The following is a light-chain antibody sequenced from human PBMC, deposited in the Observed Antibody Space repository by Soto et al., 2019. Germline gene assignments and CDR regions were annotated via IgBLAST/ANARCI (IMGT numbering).Light chain of an antibody. V-gene: IGKV1-5*03. CDR2: KAS. CDR3: QQYSRLWS. Sequence: DIQMTQSPSTLAASVGDRFSITCRASQSISSWLAWYQQKPGKAPKLLIYKASSLESGVPPRFSGDGSETDFTLTISSLQRDDFGTYYCQQYSRLWSFGQGTKVDIK. CDR1: QSISSW. J-gene: IGKJ1*01.